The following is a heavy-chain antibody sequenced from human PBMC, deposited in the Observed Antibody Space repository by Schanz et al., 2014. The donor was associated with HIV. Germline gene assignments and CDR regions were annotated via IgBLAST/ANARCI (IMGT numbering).Heavy chain of an antibody. J-gene: IGHJ4*02. CDR2: IIPLFQTT. D-gene: IGHD1-26*01. Sequence: QVQLVQSGTEVKKPGSSVRVSCKASGGTFSSYAFSWVRQAPGQGLEWMGGIIPLFQTTNYTQRFHDRAAITADVTTSTVYMDLSSLRSDDTAVYYCARGRYSGSYYNYWGQGILVTVSS. V-gene: IGHV1-69*01. CDR1: GGTFSSYA. CDR3: ARGRYSGSYYNY.